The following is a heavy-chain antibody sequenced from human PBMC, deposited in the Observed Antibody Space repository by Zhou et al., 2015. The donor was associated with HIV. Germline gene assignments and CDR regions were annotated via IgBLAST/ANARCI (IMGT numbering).Heavy chain of an antibody. Sequence: QVQLVQSGAEVKKPGSSVKVSCKASGGTFSSYAISWVRQAPGQGLEWMGGIIPIFGTANYAQKFQGRVTITADESTSTAYMELSSLRSEDTAVYYCARVGPPEYRSTVGDYSIYGMDVWGQGTTVTVSS. CDR2: IIPIFGTA. J-gene: IGHJ6*02. V-gene: IGHV1-69*12. CDR1: GGTFSSYA. CDR3: ARVGPPEYRSTVGDYSIYGMDV. D-gene: IGHD4-17*01.